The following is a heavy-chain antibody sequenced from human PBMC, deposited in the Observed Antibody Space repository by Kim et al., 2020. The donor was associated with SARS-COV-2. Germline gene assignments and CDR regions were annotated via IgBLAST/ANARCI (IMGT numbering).Heavy chain of an antibody. CDR1: GFSINDHS. D-gene: IGHD1-26*01. Sequence: GGSLRLSCAVSGFSINDHSMNWVRQAPGKGLEWVSHISGRGSPIYYADSVKGRFTISRDNAKNSLYLQMNSLRDEDTAMYYCARELSGIDLDQWGQGTLVTV. CDR2: ISGRGSPI. V-gene: IGHV3-48*02. CDR3: ARELSGIDLDQ. J-gene: IGHJ4*02.